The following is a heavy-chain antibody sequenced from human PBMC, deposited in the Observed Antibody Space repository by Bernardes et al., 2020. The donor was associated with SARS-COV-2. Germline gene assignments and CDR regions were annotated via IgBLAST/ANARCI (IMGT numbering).Heavy chain of an antibody. CDR3: AREGYSGSYFRYAPFDY. CDR2: ISYDGSNK. V-gene: IGHV3-30*03. CDR1: GFTFSSYG. Sequence: SMRLSFASSGFTFSSYGMHWVRQAPGKGLEWVAVISYDGSNKYYADSVKGRFTISRDNSKNTLYLQMNSLRAEDTAVYYCAREGYSGSYFRYAPFDYWGQGTLVTVSS. D-gene: IGHD1-26*01. J-gene: IGHJ4*02.